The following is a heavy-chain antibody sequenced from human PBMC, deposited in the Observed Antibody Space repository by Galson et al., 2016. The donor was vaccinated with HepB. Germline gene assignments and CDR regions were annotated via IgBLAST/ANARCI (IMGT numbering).Heavy chain of an antibody. CDR1: GYTFTNYW. CDR3: ARHGGIATAGSGDYNRFGP. V-gene: IGHV5-51*01. CDR2: TCPGDSDT. J-gene: IGHJ5*02. Sequence: QSGAEVKKPGESLKISCKGSGYTFTNYWIGWVRQMPGKGLEWKGITCPGDSDTRYTPSFQGQVTISADKSRSPAYLQWRSLKASDTGMYYCARHGGIATAGSGDYNRFGPWGQGTLVTVSS. D-gene: IGHD6-13*01.